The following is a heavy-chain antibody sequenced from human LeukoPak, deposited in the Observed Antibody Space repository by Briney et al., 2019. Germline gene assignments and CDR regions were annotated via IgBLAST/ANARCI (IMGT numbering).Heavy chain of an antibody. Sequence: SQTLSLTCDISGDSVSSNSAAWNWIRQSPLRGLEWLGRTYYRSKWYNDYAVSVKSRITINPDTSKNQFSLKLSSVTAADTAVYYCARGKGIMITFGGVIVPYYYYMDVWGKGTTVTISS. J-gene: IGHJ6*03. CDR1: GDSVSSNSAA. V-gene: IGHV6-1*01. CDR2: TYYRSKWYN. D-gene: IGHD3-16*02. CDR3: ARGKGIMITFGGVIVPYYYYMDV.